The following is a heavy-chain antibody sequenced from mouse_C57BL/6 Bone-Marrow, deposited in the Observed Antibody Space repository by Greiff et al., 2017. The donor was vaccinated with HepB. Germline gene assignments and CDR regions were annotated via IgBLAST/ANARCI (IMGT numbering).Heavy chain of an antibody. Sequence: EVQLVESGGGLVQPGESLKLSCESTEYAFPSHDMSWVRKTPEKRLELVAAINSDGGSTYYPDTMKRRFIISRYNTKKALYMQMRSLRTEDTALYYYARHDYSRGGNYFDYWGQGTTLTVSS. D-gene: IGHD1-1*01. CDR2: INSDGGST. J-gene: IGHJ2*01. V-gene: IGHV5-2*01. CDR3: ARHDYSRGGNYFDY. CDR1: EYAFPSHD.